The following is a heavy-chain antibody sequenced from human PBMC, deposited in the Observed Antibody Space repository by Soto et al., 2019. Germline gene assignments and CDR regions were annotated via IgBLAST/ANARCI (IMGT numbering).Heavy chain of an antibody. CDR2: AFSSGTT. Sequence: SETLSLTCTVSGGSMNKNYWSWIRQPPEKGLEWIGFAFSSGTTRYNASLKSRVTISVDTSKNQFSLELTSVTAADTAMYYCARAGNSYATGWFDPWGQGTLVTVSS. CDR3: ARAGNSYATGWFDP. D-gene: IGHD5-18*01. CDR1: GGSMNKNY. V-gene: IGHV4-59*01. J-gene: IGHJ5*02.